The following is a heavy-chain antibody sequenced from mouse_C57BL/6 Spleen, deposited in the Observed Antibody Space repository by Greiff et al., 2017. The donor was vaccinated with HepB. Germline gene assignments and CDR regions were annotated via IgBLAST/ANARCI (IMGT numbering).Heavy chain of an antibody. Sequence: VQLQQPGAELVMPGASVKLSCKASGYTFTSYWMHWVKQRPGQGLEWIGEIDPSDSYTNYNQKFKGKSTLTVDKSSSTAYMQRSSLTSEDSAVYYCARGLTGTFPENFDYWGQGTTLTVSS. CDR2: IDPSDSYT. CDR3: ARGLTGTFPENFDY. J-gene: IGHJ2*01. CDR1: GYTFTSYW. V-gene: IGHV1-69*01. D-gene: IGHD4-1*01.